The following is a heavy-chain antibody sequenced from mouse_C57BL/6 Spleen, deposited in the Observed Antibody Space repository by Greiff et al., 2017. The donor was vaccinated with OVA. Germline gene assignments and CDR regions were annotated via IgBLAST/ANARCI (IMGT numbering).Heavy chain of an antibody. CDR3: AREGDSSGHYFDY. CDR1: GYAFSSSW. D-gene: IGHD3-2*02. Sequence: VKLQESGPELVKPGASVKISCKASGYAFSSSWMNWVKQRPGKGLEWIGRIYPGDGDTNYNGKFKGKATLTADKSSSTAYMQLSSLTSEDSAVYFCAREGDSSGHYFDYWGQGTTLTVSS. CDR2: IYPGDGDT. J-gene: IGHJ2*01. V-gene: IGHV1-82*01.